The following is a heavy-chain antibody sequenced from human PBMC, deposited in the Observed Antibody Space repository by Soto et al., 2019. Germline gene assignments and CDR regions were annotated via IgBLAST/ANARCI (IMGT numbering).Heavy chain of an antibody. CDR1: GGTFSSYA. Sequence: ASVKVSCKASGGTFSSYAISWVRQAPGQGLEWMGGIIPIFGTANYAQKFQGRVTITADKSTSTAYMELSSLRAEDTAVYYCAKDRPVKARSGSLSSWGQGTLVTVSS. J-gene: IGHJ5*02. CDR2: IIPIFGTA. V-gene: IGHV1-69*06. CDR3: AKDRPVKARSGSLSS. D-gene: IGHD1-26*01.